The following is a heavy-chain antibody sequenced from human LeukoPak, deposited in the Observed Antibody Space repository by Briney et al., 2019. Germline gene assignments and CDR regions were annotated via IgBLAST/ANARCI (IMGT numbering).Heavy chain of an antibody. CDR1: GGSFSTYY. V-gene: IGHV4-34*01. Sequence: SETLSLTYAVYGGSFSTYYWSWIRQPPGKGLEWIGEINHSGSTNYNPSLKSRVTISVDTSRSQFSLKLSSVTAADTAVYYCARGSRYYVSGGDYWGQGTLVTVSS. J-gene: IGHJ4*02. D-gene: IGHD3-10*01. CDR2: INHSGST. CDR3: ARGSRYYVSGGDY.